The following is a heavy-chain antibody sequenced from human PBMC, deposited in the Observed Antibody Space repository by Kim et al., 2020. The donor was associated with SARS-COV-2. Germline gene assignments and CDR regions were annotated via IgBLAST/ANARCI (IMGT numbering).Heavy chain of an antibody. CDR2: ISRSNDYI. CDR1: GFSFSSYS. Sequence: GGSLRLSCAASGFSFSSYSMHWVRQAPGKGLEWVSSISRSNDYIYYADSGKGRFTISRDKAKNSLYLQMNSLRAEDTALYYCARDREDSGWYRASYDAYDIWGQGTMVTVSS. D-gene: IGHD6-19*01. J-gene: IGHJ3*02. CDR3: ARDREDSGWYRASYDAYDI. V-gene: IGHV3-21*01.